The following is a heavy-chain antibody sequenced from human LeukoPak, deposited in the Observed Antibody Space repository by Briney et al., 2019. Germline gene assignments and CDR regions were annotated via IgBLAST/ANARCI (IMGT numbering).Heavy chain of an antibody. CDR1: GGSISSGGYY. Sequence: SETLSLTCTVSGGSISSGGYYWSWIRQHPGKGLEWIGYIYYSGSTYYNPSLMSRVTISVDTSKNQFSLKLSSVTAADTAVYYCARQKSTVTIGDFDYWGQGTLVTVSS. J-gene: IGHJ4*02. CDR2: IYYSGST. D-gene: IGHD4-17*01. V-gene: IGHV4-31*03. CDR3: ARQKSTVTIGDFDY.